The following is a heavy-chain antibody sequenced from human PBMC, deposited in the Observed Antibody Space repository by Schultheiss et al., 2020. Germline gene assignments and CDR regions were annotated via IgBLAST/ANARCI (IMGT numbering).Heavy chain of an antibody. CDR1: GGSISSSSYY. CDR3: ARGDLGY. V-gene: IGHV4-61*02. Sequence: SETLSLTCTVSGGSISSSSYYWSWIRQPAGKGLEWIGRIYTSGSTNYNPSLKSRVTMSVDTSKNQFSLKLSSVTAADTAVYYCARGDLGYWGQGTLVTVSS. J-gene: IGHJ4*02. CDR2: IYTSGST.